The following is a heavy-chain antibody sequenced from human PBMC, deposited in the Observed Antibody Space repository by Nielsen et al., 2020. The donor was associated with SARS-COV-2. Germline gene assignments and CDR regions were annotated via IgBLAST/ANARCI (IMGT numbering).Heavy chain of an antibody. CDR2: IKQDGSEK. CDR1: GFTFSSYW. CDR3: AKIAAAGTVDY. Sequence: GESLKISCAASGFTFSSYWMSWVRQAPGKGLEWVANIKQDGSEKYYVDSVKGRFTISRDNAKNSLYLQMNSLRAEDTALYYCAKIAAAGTVDYWGQGTLVTVSS. V-gene: IGHV3-7*03. D-gene: IGHD6-13*01. J-gene: IGHJ4*02.